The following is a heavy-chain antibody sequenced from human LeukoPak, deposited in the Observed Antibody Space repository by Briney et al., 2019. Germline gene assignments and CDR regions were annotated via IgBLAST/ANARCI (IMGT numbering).Heavy chain of an antibody. CDR3: ARVRGATLSNHYFDY. CDR2: ITGGSGLI. V-gene: IGHV3-48*02. Sequence: PGGSLRLSCATSGFTFSSYSMNWVRQAPGKGLEWVSFITGGSGLIYYADSVKGRFTISRDNAENSLYLQMNSLRDEDTAVYYCARVRGATLSNHYFDYWGQGTLVTVSS. D-gene: IGHD1-26*01. J-gene: IGHJ4*02. CDR1: GFTFSSYS.